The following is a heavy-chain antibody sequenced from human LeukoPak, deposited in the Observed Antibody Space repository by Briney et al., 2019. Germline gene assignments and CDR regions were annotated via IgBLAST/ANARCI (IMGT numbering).Heavy chain of an antibody. CDR1: GGSISSGDYY. CDR3: ARDGDGGSDHAFDI. V-gene: IGHV4-30-4*08. J-gene: IGHJ3*02. Sequence: SETLSLTCTVSGGSISSGDYYWSWIRQPPGKGLEWIGYIYYSGSTYYNPSLKSRVTISVDTSKNQFSLKLSSVTAADTAAYYCARDGDGGSDHAFDIWGQGTMVTVSS. D-gene: IGHD2-15*01. CDR2: IYYSGST.